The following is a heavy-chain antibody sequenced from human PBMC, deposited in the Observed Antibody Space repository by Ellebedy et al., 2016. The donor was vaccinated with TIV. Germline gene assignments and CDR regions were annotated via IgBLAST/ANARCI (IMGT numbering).Heavy chain of an antibody. D-gene: IGHD2-21*01. J-gene: IGHJ4*02. CDR2: ISGSGGST. V-gene: IGHV3-23*01. Sequence: GESLKISXAASGFTFSSYAMSWVRQAPGKGLEWVSAISGSGGSTYYADSVKGRFTISRDNSKNALYPQMNSLRAEDTAVYYCAKPGRGIVVVIAMIYWGQGTLVTVSS. CDR3: AKPGRGIVVVIAMIY. CDR1: GFTFSSYA.